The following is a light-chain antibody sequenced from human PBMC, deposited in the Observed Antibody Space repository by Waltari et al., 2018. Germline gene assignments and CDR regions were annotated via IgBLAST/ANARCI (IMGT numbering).Light chain of an antibody. CDR2: DVN. V-gene: IGLV2-14*03. CDR3: SSYTTVTTEV. Sequence: QSALTQPASVSGSPGQSITISCTGTSSDIGAYNYVSWYQQYPGKAPKLMIFDVNKWPSGVSNRFSGFKSGNTASLTISGLQAEDEAHYYCSSYTTVTTEVFGGGTKLTVL. J-gene: IGLJ2*01. CDR1: SSDIGAYNY.